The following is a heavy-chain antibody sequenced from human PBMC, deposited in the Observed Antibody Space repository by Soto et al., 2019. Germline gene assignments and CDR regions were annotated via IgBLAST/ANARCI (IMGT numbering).Heavy chain of an antibody. CDR3: ARDPERFFNYGMDV. CDR2: ISAYNGNT. V-gene: IGHV1-18*01. J-gene: IGHJ6*02. Sequence: QIQLVQTGAEVKKPGASVKVSCKASAYTFTSYGISWVRQAPGQGLEWMGWISAYNGNTNYAQKLQGRVTMTTDTSTSTAYMGLRSLRSDDTAVYYCARDPERFFNYGMDVWGQGTTVTVSS. CDR1: AYTFTSYG. D-gene: IGHD3-3*01.